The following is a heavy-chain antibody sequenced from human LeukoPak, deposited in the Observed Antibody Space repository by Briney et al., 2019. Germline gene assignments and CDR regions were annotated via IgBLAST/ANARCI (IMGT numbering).Heavy chain of an antibody. D-gene: IGHD4-17*01. CDR3: AFVPWTTVTTIDY. V-gene: IGHV3-48*02. CDR2: ISSGSSTI. CDR1: GFTFSDNS. J-gene: IGHJ4*01. Sequence: GGSLRLSCTTSGFTFSDNSMNWVRQAPGKGLEWISYISSGSSTIYYTSSVKGRFTISRDNANNSVFLQMNSLRDEDTAVYYCAFVPWTTVTTIDYWGQGTLVTVSS.